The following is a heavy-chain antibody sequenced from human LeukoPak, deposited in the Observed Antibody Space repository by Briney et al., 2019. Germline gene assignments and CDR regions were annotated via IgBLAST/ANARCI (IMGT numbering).Heavy chain of an antibody. CDR2: IYYSGST. J-gene: IGHJ3*02. CDR3: ARSSGDGAFDI. CDR1: GGSISSYY. V-gene: IGHV4-59*01. Sequence: SETLSLTCTVSGGSISSYYWSWIRQPPGKGLEWIGYIYYSGSTNYNPSLKSRVTISVDTSKNQFSLKLSSVTAADMAVYYCARSSGDGAFDIWGQGTMVTVSS. D-gene: IGHD7-27*01.